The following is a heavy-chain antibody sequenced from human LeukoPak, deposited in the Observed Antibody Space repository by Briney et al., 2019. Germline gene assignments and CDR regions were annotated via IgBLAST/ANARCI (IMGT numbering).Heavy chain of an antibody. CDR3: GKDSYVGVNWFDP. CDR2: ISGGGGET. J-gene: IGHJ5*02. D-gene: IGHD1-26*01. CDR1: GFTFSSYG. V-gene: IGHV3-23*01. Sequence: PGGTLRLSCAASGFTFSSYGMSWVRQAPGKGLEWVSSISGGGGETYYVDSVKGRFIISRDNSKNMVYLEMNSLRVEDTAVYYCGKDSYVGVNWFDPRGQGTLVTVSS.